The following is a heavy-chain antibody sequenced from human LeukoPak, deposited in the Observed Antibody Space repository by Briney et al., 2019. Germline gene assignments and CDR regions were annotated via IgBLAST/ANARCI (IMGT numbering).Heavy chain of an antibody. Sequence: ASVKVSCKASGYTFTDYYIHWMRQAPGQGLEWMGWINSNSGGTSYAQKFQGRVTMTRDTPTNTAHMELSRLTSDDTAVYYCARERTTVGDPDYFDYWGQGTLVTVSS. V-gene: IGHV1-2*02. CDR3: ARERTTVGDPDYFDY. D-gene: IGHD4-23*01. J-gene: IGHJ4*02. CDR1: GYTFTDYY. CDR2: INSNSGGT.